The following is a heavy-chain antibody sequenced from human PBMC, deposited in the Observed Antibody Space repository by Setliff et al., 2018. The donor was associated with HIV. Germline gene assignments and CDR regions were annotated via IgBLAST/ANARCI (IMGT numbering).Heavy chain of an antibody. Sequence: SETLSLTCTVSGVSIRSYYWTWIRQPPGKGLEWIGYMYYSGNTNYNPSLKSRVTISLDTSKNQFSLKLTSVTAADTAVYYCANRLYYYDSSGSLREEGFDPWGQGTLVTVSS. CDR1: GVSIRSYY. CDR2: MYYSGNT. J-gene: IGHJ5*02. D-gene: IGHD3-22*01. CDR3: ANRLYYYDSSGSLREEGFDP. V-gene: IGHV4-59*08.